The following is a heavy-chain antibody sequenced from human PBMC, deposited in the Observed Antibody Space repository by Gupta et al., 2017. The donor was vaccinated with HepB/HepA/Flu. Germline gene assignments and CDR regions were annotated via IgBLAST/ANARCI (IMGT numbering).Heavy chain of an antibody. D-gene: IGHD1-26*01. CDR3: AKGYYGTYFRGPFDP. V-gene: IGHV3-23*01. CDR1: GFTFSDFA. Sequence: EVQVLESGGGLVQPGGSLRLSCAASGFTFSDFAMTWVRQAPGKGLDWVSGITSSGGRTFYADSGKGRFTISRDNFKNTLFLEMNSLRAEDTALYYCAKGYYGTYFRGPFDPWGQGTLVTVSS. CDR2: ITSSGGRT. J-gene: IGHJ5*02.